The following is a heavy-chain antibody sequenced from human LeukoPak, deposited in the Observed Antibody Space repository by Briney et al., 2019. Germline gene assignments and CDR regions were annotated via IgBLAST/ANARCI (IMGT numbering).Heavy chain of an antibody. J-gene: IGHJ2*01. CDR1: GFTFSGYE. D-gene: IGHD6-25*01. CDR3: ARGPPWYFDL. Sequence: PGGSLRLSCAASGFTFSGYEMNWVRQAPGKGLEWVSYISTSGNSIYYADSVKGRFTISRDNAKNSLYLQMNSLTAEDTAVYYCARGPPWYFDLWGRGTLVTVSS. CDR2: ISTSGNSI. V-gene: IGHV3-48*03.